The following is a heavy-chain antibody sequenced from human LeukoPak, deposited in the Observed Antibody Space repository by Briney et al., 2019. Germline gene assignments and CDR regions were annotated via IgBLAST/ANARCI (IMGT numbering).Heavy chain of an antibody. V-gene: IGHV4-4*07. CDR1: GGSISSYY. D-gene: IGHD3-3*01. CDR2: IYTSGST. Sequence: SETLSLTCTVSGGSISSYYWSWIRQPAGKGLEWIGRIYTSGSTNYNPSLKSRVTMSVDTSENQFSLKLSSVTAADTAVYYCARNDFWSGNDAFDIWGQGTMVTVSS. J-gene: IGHJ3*02. CDR3: ARNDFWSGNDAFDI.